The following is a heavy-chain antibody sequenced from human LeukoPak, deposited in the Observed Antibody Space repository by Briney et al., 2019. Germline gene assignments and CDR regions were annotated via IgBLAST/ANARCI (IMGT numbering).Heavy chain of an antibody. D-gene: IGHD1-26*01. CDR1: GGSISSYY. V-gene: IGHV4-59*12. CDR3: ARVRWGSYYGDP. CDR2: IYHSGST. J-gene: IGHJ5*02. Sequence: PSETLSLTCTVSGGSISSYYWSWIRQPPGKGLEWIGEIYHSGSTNYNPSLKSRVTISVDKSKNQFSLKLSSVTAADTAVYYCARVRWGSYYGDPWGQGTLVTVSS.